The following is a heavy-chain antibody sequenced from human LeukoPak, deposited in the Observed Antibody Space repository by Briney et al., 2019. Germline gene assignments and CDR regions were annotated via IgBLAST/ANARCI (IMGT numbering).Heavy chain of an antibody. CDR3: ARVRVRGYCTNGVCYGSLGY. CDR1: GYTFTGYY. Sequence: ASVKVSCKASGYTFTGYYMHWVRQAPGQGLEWMGWINPNSGGTNYAQKFQGRVTMTRDTSISTAYMELSRLRSDDTAVYYCARVRVRGYCTNGVCYGSLGYWGQGTLDTVSS. CDR2: INPNSGGT. D-gene: IGHD2-8*01. J-gene: IGHJ4*02. V-gene: IGHV1-2*02.